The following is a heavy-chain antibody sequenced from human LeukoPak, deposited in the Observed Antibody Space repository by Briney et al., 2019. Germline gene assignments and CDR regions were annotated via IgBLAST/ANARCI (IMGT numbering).Heavy chain of an antibody. J-gene: IGHJ3*02. CDR1: GFTVSSYW. D-gene: IGHD3-10*01. CDR2: INSDGSST. CDR3: ARANYYGSGRAAFDI. Sequence: TGGSLRLSCAASGFTVSSYWMHWVRQAPGKGLVWVSGINSDGSSTSYADSVKGRFTICRDNAKNTLYLQMNSLRAEDTAVYYCARANYYGSGRAAFDIWGQGTMVTVSS. V-gene: IGHV3-74*01.